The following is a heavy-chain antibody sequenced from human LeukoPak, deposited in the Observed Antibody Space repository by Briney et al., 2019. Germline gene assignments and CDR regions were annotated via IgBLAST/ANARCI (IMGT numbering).Heavy chain of an antibody. V-gene: IGHV1-69*13. Sequence: SVKVSCKASGGTFSSYAISWVRQAPGQGLEWMGGIIPVFGTTNYAQKFQGRVTITADESTSTAYMELSSLTSDDTAVYYCAREGIAVAENLDPWGQGTLVTVSP. CDR2: IIPVFGTT. D-gene: IGHD6-19*01. CDR1: GGTFSSYA. J-gene: IGHJ5*02. CDR3: AREGIAVAENLDP.